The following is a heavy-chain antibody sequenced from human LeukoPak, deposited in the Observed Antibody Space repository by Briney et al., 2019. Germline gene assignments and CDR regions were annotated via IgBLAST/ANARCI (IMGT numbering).Heavy chain of an antibody. J-gene: IGHJ5*02. V-gene: IGHV4-34*01. D-gene: IGHD1-1*01. Sequence: SETLSLTCAVYGGSFSGYYWSWIRQPPGKGLEWIGEINHSGSTNYNPSLKSRVTISVDTSKNQFSLKLSSVTAADTAVYYCARGVVQLERLGGWRWFDPWGQGILVTVSS. CDR2: INHSGST. CDR1: GGSFSGYY. CDR3: ARGVVQLERLGGWRWFDP.